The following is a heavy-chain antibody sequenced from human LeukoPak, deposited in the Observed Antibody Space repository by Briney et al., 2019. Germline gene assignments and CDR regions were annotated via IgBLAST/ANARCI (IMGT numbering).Heavy chain of an antibody. CDR3: ARGDDSSGYHY. CDR2: IYTSGST. J-gene: IGHJ4*02. V-gene: IGHV4-61*02. Sequence: SETLSLTCTVSGGSISSGGYYWSWIRQPAGKGLEWIGRIYTSGSTNYNPSLKSRVTMSVDTSKNQFSLKLSSVTAADTAVYYCARGDDSSGYHYWGQGTLVTVSS. CDR1: GGSISSGGYY. D-gene: IGHD3-22*01.